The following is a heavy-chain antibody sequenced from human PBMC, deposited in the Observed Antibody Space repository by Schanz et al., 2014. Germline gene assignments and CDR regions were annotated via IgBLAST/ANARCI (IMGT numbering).Heavy chain of an antibody. V-gene: IGHV3-21*01. CDR2: ISATSNFV. Sequence: RLGESGGGLVKPGGSLRLSCATSGFNLRRYSMNWVRQAPGGGLEWVSSISATSNFVHYAASVEGRFTVSRDNANNVMYLQMNSLRVGDTAMYYCARDTRGGGDINDAFAVWGHGTMVTVS. J-gene: IGHJ3*01. D-gene: IGHD3-16*01. CDR1: GFNLRRYS. CDR3: ARDTRGGGDINDAFAV.